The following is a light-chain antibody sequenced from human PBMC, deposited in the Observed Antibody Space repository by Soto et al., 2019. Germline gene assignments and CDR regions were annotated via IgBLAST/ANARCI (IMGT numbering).Light chain of an antibody. Sequence: QSALTQPASVSGSPGQSITISCTGTSSDVGSYNHVSWYRQHPGKAPQLLIYDVTHRPAGVSSRFSGSKSDNAASLTISWLQAEDEADYYCSSYTDTTTRYVFGSGTKVTVL. CDR2: DVT. CDR1: SSDVGSYNH. V-gene: IGLV2-14*03. CDR3: SSYTDTTTRYV. J-gene: IGLJ1*01.